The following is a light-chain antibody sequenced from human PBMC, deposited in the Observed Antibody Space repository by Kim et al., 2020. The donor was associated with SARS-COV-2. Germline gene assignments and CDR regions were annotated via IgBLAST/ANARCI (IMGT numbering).Light chain of an antibody. Sequence: YELTQPPSESVSPGQTASITCSGDGLGHKDVYWYHQRPGQSPVLVMYQDSKRPSGIPERFSGSNSGNTATLTISGSQATDEGDYYCQAWDSHNVVFGGGTQLTVL. CDR1: GLGHKD. CDR2: QDS. CDR3: QAWDSHNVV. J-gene: IGLJ2*01. V-gene: IGLV3-1*01.